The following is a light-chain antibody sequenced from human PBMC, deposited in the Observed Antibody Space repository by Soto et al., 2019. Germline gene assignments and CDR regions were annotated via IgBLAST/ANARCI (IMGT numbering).Light chain of an antibody. V-gene: IGLV1-40*01. CDR1: SSNIGAGYD. Sequence: QSVLTQPPSVSGAPGQRDTISCTGSSSNIGAGYDVHWYQQLPGTAPKLLIYGNSNRPSGVPDRFSGSKSGTSASLAITGLQAEDEADYYCQSYDSSLSVFGTGTKLTVL. CDR2: GNS. J-gene: IGLJ1*01. CDR3: QSYDSSLSV.